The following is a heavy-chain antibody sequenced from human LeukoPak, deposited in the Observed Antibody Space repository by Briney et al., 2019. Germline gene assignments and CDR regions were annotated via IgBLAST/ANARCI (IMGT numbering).Heavy chain of an antibody. CDR2: IYTSEST. D-gene: IGHD3-16*01. V-gene: IGHV4-61*02. J-gene: IGHJ4*02. Sequence: SQTLSLTCSVFGGSSSSSNYYWSWIRQPAGKGLEWIGRIYTSESTNYNPSLKSRVTISVDTSRNQFSLKLSSVTAADTAMYYCARDEYAYGGRTHPYFFDYWGQGTLVSVSS. CDR1: GGSSSSSNYY. CDR3: ARDEYAYGGRTHPYFFDY.